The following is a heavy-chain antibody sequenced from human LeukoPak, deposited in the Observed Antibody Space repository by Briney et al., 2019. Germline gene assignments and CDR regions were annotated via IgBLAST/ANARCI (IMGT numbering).Heavy chain of an antibody. CDR3: ATDLHFGYCTATSCANY. Sequence: GGSLRLSCAASRFTFINSWMTWVRQAPGKGLEWVGRIRSTPDGGATDYAAPVKGRFTISRDDSKNTLYLQMSSLRTEDTAVYYCATDLHFGYCTATSCANYWGQGTLVTVSS. CDR2: IRSTPDGGAT. J-gene: IGHJ4*02. CDR1: RFTFINSW. D-gene: IGHD2-2*03. V-gene: IGHV3-15*01.